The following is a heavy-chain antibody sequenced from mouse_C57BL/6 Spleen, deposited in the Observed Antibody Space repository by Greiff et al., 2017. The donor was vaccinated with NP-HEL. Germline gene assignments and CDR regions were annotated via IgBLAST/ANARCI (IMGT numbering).Heavy chain of an antibody. D-gene: IGHD1-1*01. Sequence: VQLQQSGAELVKPGASVKISCKASGYAFSSYWMNWVKQRPGKGLEWIGQIYPGDGDTNYNGKFKGKATLTADKSSSTAYMQLSSLTSEDSAVYFCDREEYYGTYAMDYWGQGTSVTVSS. CDR3: DREEYYGTYAMDY. J-gene: IGHJ4*01. CDR1: GYAFSSYW. V-gene: IGHV1-80*01. CDR2: IYPGDGDT.